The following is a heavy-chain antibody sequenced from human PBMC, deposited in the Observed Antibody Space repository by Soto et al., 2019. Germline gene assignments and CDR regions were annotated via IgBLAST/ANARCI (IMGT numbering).Heavy chain of an antibody. D-gene: IGHD1-26*01. CDR1: GFTFSDFG. V-gene: IGHV3-30*03. CDR3: ASQSAGWENHYFVY. Sequence: QVQLVESGGDLVQPGRSLRLSCAASGFTFSDFGMHWVRHTPGRGLEWVADISDDGIEKNYADSVKGRFNISRDNDKNTLYLQVSSLRLEDTAVYYCASQSAGWENHYFVYWGQGTLVTVSS. CDR2: ISDDGIEK. J-gene: IGHJ4*02.